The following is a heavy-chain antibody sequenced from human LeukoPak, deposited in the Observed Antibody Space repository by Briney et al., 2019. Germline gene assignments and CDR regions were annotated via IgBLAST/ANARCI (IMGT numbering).Heavy chain of an antibody. CDR2: IYSGGST. Sequence: SGGSLRLSCAASGFTVSSNYMSWVRQAPGKGLEWVSVIYSGGSTYYADSVKGRFTISRDNSKNTLYLQMNSLRAEDTAVYYCARDGYSYGYYYWGQGTLVTVSS. J-gene: IGHJ4*02. CDR3: ARDGYSYGYYY. D-gene: IGHD5-18*01. V-gene: IGHV3-66*01. CDR1: GFTVSSNY.